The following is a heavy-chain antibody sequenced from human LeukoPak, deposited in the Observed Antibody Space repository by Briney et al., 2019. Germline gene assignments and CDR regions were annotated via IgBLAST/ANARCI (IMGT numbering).Heavy chain of an antibody. CDR3: ARVSSAMFLLKWFDP. D-gene: IGHD5-18*01. V-gene: IGHV4-34*01. CDR1: GGSFSGYY. CDR2: INHSGRT. Sequence: SETLSLTCTINGGSFSGYYWTWTRQPPGKGLEWIGEINHSGRTNYNPSLSSRVTMSGDTSKNQFTLKLSSVTAADTAVYYCARVSSAMFLLKWFDPWGQGALVTVSS. J-gene: IGHJ5*02.